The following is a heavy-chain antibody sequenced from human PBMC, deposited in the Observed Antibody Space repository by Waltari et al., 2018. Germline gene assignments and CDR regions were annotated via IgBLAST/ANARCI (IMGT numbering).Heavy chain of an antibody. V-gene: IGHV3-30*18. CDR3: AKWAGDSSSWPPYYYYGMDV. Sequence: QVQLVESGGGVVQPGRSLRLSCAASGFTFSSYGMHWVRKAPGKGLEGVAFISYDGSNKHYADAVKGRFTSSRDNSKNTLYLQMNSLRAEDTAVYYCAKWAGDSSSWPPYYYYGMDVWGQGTTVTVSS. D-gene: IGHD6-13*01. CDR1: GFTFSSYG. J-gene: IGHJ6*02. CDR2: ISYDGSNK.